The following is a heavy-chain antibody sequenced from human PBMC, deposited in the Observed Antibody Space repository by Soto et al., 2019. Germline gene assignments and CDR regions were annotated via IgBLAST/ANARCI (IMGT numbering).Heavy chain of an antibody. D-gene: IGHD2-15*01. CDR1: GFTFSTYA. CDR2: MSYDGSSK. CDR3: ARGNRQDSYFYGMDV. Sequence: QVQLVESGGGVVQPGRSLRLSCAASGFTFSTYAMHWVRQAPGKGLEWVAVMSYDGSSKSYGDSVKGRFSISRDNSKNTVFLQMGSLRDEETALYYWARGNRQDSYFYGMDVWGQGTTVTVSS. V-gene: IGHV3-30-3*01. J-gene: IGHJ6*02.